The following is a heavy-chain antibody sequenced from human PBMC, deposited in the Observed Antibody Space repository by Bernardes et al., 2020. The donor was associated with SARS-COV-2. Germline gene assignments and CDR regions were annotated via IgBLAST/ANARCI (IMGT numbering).Heavy chain of an antibody. V-gene: IGHV3-72*01. CDR2: SRSEASSYST. CDR3: ARGIAGTAVTPWDF. J-gene: IGHJ4*02. D-gene: IGHD4-17*01. Sequence: VGSLILSCAASGFDFGDHYMDWVRQAPGKGLEWVGRSRSEASSYSTEYAASVKGRFTISRDESQDSLYLQMNSLKTDDTAVYYCARGIAGTAVTPWDFWGQGTLVTVSS. CDR1: GFDFGDHY.